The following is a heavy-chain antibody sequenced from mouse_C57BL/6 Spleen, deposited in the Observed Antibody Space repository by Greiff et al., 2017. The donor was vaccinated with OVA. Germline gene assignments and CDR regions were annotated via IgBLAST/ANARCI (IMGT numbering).Heavy chain of an antibody. V-gene: IGHV1-82*01. D-gene: IGHD4-1*01. J-gene: IGHJ2*01. CDR3: ARSNWDVRWFDY. Sequence: QVQLQQSGPELVKPGASVKISCKASGYAFSSSWMNWVKQRPGKGLEWIVRIYPGDGDTNYNGKFKGKATLTADKSSSTAYMQLSSLTSEDSAVYFCARSNWDVRWFDYWGQGTTLTVSS. CDR2: IYPGDGDT. CDR1: GYAFSSSW.